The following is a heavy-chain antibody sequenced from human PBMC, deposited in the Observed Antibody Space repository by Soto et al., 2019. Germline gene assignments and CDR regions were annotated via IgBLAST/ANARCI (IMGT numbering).Heavy chain of an antibody. V-gene: IGHV1-24*01. CDR3: AAGRTTWLHSPFDY. D-gene: IGHD1-1*01. CDR2: FDPEDGET. J-gene: IGHJ4*02. CDR1: GHTLTELS. Sequence: QVQLLQSGAEVKKPGASVKVSCKVSGHTLTELSMHWVRQAPGRGLEWMGGFDPEDGETIFAQKFQGRVTMTEDTSTDSTYMELPRLRSEDTAVYYCAAGRTTWLHSPFDYWGQGTLVTISS.